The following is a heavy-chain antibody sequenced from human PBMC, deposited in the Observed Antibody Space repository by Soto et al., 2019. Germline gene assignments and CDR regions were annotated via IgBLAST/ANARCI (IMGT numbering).Heavy chain of an antibody. V-gene: IGHV3-30-3*01. D-gene: IGHD1-1*01. J-gene: IGHJ4*02. CDR2: ITSDGTKE. CDR3: ANATWNLGKTHYFDF. Sequence: QVRLVESGGGVVQPGRSLRLSCAASGFTFSSFAMHWVRQAPGKGLEWVAVITSDGTKEYYADSVRGRFTISRDNSGHTVYLLMTSLGGDDTAAYYCANATWNLGKTHYFDFWGQGTLVTVSS. CDR1: GFTFSSFA.